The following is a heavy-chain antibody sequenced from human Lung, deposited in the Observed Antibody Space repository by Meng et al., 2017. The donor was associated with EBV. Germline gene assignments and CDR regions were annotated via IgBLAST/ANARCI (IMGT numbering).Heavy chain of an antibody. Sequence: VQLLQWGAGLLKPSETLSLTCGVYGGSFSGYYWSWIRQPPGKGLEWIGEINHSGSTNYNPSLKSRVTISVDTSKNQFSLKLSSVTAADTAVYYCARGGWSSSWGNWGQGTLVTVFS. CDR2: INHSGST. V-gene: IGHV4-34*02. CDR3: ARGGWSSSWGN. CDR1: GGSFSGYY. D-gene: IGHD6-13*01. J-gene: IGHJ4*02.